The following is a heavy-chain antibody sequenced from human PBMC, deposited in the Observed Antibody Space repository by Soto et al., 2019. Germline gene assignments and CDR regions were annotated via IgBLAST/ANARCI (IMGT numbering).Heavy chain of an antibody. D-gene: IGHD3-10*01. CDR2: IGIAGDT. V-gene: IGHV3-13*04. CDR1: GFTFSSYD. J-gene: IGHJ3*02. Sequence: PGGSLRLSCAASGFTFSSYDMHWVRQATGKGLEWVSAIGIAGDTYYPGSVKGRFTISRENAKNSLYLQMNSLRAGDTAVYYCARGSTMVRGVILDAFDIWGQGTMVTVSS. CDR3: ARGSTMVRGVILDAFDI.